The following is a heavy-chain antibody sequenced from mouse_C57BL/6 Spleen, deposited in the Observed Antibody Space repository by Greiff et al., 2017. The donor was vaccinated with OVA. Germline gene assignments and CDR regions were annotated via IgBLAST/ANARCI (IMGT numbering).Heavy chain of an antibody. CDR3: ARYAGTGGYYFDD. V-gene: IGHV7-3*01. Sequence: EVHLVESGGGLVQPGGSLSLSCAASGFTFTDYYMSWVRQPPGKALEWLGFIRNKANGYTTEYSASVKGRFTISRDNSQSILYLQMNALRAEDSATYYCARYAGTGGYYFDDWGQGTTLTVSS. CDR1: GFTFTDYY. D-gene: IGHD4-1*01. CDR2: IRNKANGYTT. J-gene: IGHJ2*01.